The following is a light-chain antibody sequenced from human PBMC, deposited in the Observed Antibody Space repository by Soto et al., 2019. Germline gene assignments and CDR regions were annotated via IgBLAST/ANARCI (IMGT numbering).Light chain of an antibody. J-gene: IGLJ1*01. V-gene: IGLV2-23*01. CDR3: CSYAGGGIYV. CDR2: EGN. CDR1: SSDVATYNL. Sequence: QSALPQPASVTGSPGQSITISWTGTSSDVATYNLLSWYQQHPGDAHRLMIYEGNKRPSGVSNRFSGSKSGITASLTISGLQAEDEGDFYCCSYAGGGIYVFGTESKGTDL.